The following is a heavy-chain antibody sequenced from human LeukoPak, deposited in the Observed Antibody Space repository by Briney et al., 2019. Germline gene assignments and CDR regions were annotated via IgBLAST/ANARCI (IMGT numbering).Heavy chain of an antibody. V-gene: IGHV4-34*01. D-gene: IGHD3-10*01. CDR3: ARLIRVSYGSGSGFDP. CDR2: IYYSGST. Sequence: SETLSLTCAVYGGSFSGYYWSWIRQPPGKGLEWIGSIYYSGSTNYNPSLKSRVTISVDTSKNQFSLKLSSVTAADTAVYYCARLIRVSYGSGSGFDPWGQGTLVTVSS. J-gene: IGHJ5*02. CDR1: GGSFSGYY.